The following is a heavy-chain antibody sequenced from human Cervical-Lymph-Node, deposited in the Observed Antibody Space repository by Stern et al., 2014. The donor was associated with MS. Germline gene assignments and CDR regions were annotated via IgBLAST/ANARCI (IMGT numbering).Heavy chain of an antibody. D-gene: IGHD3-16*02. CDR1: GFTFDDCA. V-gene: IGHV3-9*01. J-gene: IGHJ4*02. Sequence: EVQLVESGGGSVQPGRSLRLSCAASGFTFDDCAMHWVRQAPGKGIEWVSGISWNSNNIGYADSGRGRFTISRDNAKNSLYLQMNGLRPEDTALYYCVKDISERHYYFDSWGEGTLVTVSS. CDR3: VKDISERHYYFDS. CDR2: ISWNSNNI.